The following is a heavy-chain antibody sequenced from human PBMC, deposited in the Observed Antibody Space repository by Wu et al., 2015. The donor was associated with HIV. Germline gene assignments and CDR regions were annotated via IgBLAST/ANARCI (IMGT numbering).Heavy chain of an antibody. V-gene: IGHV1-69*13. D-gene: IGHD5-12*01. J-gene: IGHJ3*02. Sequence: QVQLVQSGAEVKEPGSSVRVSCKASGGTFSSDAVSWVRQASGQGLEWMGKIIPVFGTTKYAQNFQGRVTISADESTRTVFMELSSLRSDDTAVYYCARPYSGYAYDVLDIWGQGTVVFVSS. CDR3: ARPYSGYAYDVLDI. CDR1: GGTFSSDA. CDR2: IIPVFGTT.